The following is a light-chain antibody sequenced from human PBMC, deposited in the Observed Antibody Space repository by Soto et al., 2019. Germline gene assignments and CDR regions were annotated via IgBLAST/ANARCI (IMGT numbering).Light chain of an antibody. CDR1: GSSIGTNT. Sequence: QSVLTQPPSASGTPGQRVTISCSGSGSSIGTNTVNWYRQLPGTAPKLLIYGDNQRPSGVPDRFSGSKSGTSAYLAISGLQSEDEDDYYCAAWDGSLNNVLFGGGTKLTVL. CDR2: GDN. V-gene: IGLV1-44*01. CDR3: AAWDGSLNNVL. J-gene: IGLJ2*01.